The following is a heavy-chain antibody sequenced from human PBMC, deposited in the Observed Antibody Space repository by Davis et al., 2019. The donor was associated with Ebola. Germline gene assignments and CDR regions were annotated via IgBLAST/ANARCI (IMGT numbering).Heavy chain of an antibody. D-gene: IGHD2-2*01. Sequence: ASVKVSCKASGYTFTVYYIHWVRQAPGQGLEWMGWINPNSGGTNYAQKFQGRVTMTRDTSISTAYMELSRLRSDDTAVYYCARDATEPYQLLFYYGMDVWGQGTTVTVSS. J-gene: IGHJ6*02. CDR3: ARDATEPYQLLFYYGMDV. V-gene: IGHV1-2*02. CDR2: INPNSGGT. CDR1: GYTFTVYY.